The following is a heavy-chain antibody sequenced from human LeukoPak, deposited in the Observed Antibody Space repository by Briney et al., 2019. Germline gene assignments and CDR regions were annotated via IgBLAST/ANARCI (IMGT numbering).Heavy chain of an antibody. V-gene: IGHV1-69*05. D-gene: IGHD2-8*01. CDR3: ARDECTNDVCYSLDY. CDR1: GGTFSNYA. CDR2: IIPIFGTP. J-gene: IGHJ4*02. Sequence: SSVKVSCKASGGTFSNYAVSWVRQAPGQGFEWVGGIIPIFGTPNYAQKFQGRVTITTDESTSTAYLELSSLRSEDTAVYYCARDECTNDVCYSLDYWGQGTLVTVSS.